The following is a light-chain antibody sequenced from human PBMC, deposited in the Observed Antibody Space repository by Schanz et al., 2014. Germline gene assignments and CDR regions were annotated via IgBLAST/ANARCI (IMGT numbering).Light chain of an antibody. Sequence: QSALTQPPSASGSPGQSVTISCTGTSSDVGGYNYVSWYQQNPGRAPKVLIFEVNKRPSGVPDRFSGSKSGNTASLTISGLQAEDEAHYYCCSFAGSHVVFGGGTKVTVL. CDR1: SSDVGGYNY. V-gene: IGLV2-8*01. CDR2: EVN. CDR3: CSFAGSHVV. J-gene: IGLJ2*01.